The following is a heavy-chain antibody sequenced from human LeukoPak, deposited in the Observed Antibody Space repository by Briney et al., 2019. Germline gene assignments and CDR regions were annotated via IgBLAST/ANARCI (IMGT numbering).Heavy chain of an antibody. Sequence: PSETLSLTCTVSGGSISSYYWSWIRQPPGKGLEWIGRIYTSGSTNYNPFLKSRVTMSVDTSKNQFSLKLSSVTAADTAVYYCARDIAVAGIFIGDYWGQGTLVTVSS. D-gene: IGHD6-19*01. CDR2: IYTSGST. V-gene: IGHV4-4*07. J-gene: IGHJ4*02. CDR3: ARDIAVAGIFIGDY. CDR1: GGSISSYY.